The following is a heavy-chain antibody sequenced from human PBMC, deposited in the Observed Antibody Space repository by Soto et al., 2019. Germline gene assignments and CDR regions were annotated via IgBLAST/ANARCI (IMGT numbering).Heavy chain of an antibody. CDR3: ATWHEREHAYDV. J-gene: IGHJ3*01. Sequence: DVQLVESGGGLIQPGESLRLSCAASGFTISGKKYVAWVRQAPGKGLEWVSALYDLDCSFYAASVKGRFTTSSDSSKTTVYLRMNDLRPDDTAMYYCATWHEREHAYDVWGQGTTVTVSS. CDR2: LYDLDCS. V-gene: IGHV3-53*01. D-gene: IGHD1-1*01. CDR1: GFTISGKKY.